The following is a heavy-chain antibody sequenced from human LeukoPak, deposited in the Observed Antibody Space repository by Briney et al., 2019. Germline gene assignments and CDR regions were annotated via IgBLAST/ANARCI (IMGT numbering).Heavy chain of an antibody. CDR1: GGIFSSYA. CDR3: ARTPVVVTDYYGMDV. Sequence: ASVKVSCKASGGIFSSYAISWVRQAPGQGLEWMGRIIPILGIANYAQKFQGRVTITADKSTSTAYMELSSLRSEDTAVYYCARTPVVVTDYYGMDVWGQGTTVTVSS. V-gene: IGHV1-69*04. J-gene: IGHJ6*02. CDR2: IIPILGIA. D-gene: IGHD2-21*02.